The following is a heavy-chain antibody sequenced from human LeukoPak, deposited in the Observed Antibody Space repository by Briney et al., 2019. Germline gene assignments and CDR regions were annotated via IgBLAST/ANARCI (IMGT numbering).Heavy chain of an antibody. CDR2: INHSGST. CDR1: GGSFSGYY. J-gene: IGHJ4*02. D-gene: IGHD3-3*01. V-gene: IGHV4-34*01. Sequence: SETLSLTCAVYGGSFSGYYWSWIRQPPGKGLEWIGEINHSGSTNYNPSLESRVTISVDTSKNQFSLKLSSVTAADTAVYYCATAAYDFWSGYSYYFDYWGQGTLVTVSS. CDR3: ATAAYDFWSGYSYYFDY.